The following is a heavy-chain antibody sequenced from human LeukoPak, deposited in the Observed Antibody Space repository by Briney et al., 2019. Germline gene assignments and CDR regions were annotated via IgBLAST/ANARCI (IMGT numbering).Heavy chain of an antibody. D-gene: IGHD3-22*01. V-gene: IGHV1-69*13. CDR3: VRDYYDSSGYFMSDY. J-gene: IGHJ4*02. CDR2: VIPIFGTA. CDR1: GGTFSSYA. Sequence: SVKVSCKASGGTFSSYAISWVRQAPGQGLEWMGGVIPIFGTANYAQKFQGRVTITADESTSTAYMELSSLRSEDTAVYYCVRDYYDSSGYFMSDYWGQGTLVTVSS.